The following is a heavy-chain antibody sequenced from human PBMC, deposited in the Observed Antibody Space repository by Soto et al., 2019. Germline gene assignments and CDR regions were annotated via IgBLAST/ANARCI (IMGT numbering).Heavy chain of an antibody. CDR3: ARDPHIYTWIVEYFQH. D-gene: IGHD1-26*01. CDR1: GFTFSSYA. J-gene: IGHJ1*01. V-gene: IGHV3-30-3*01. CDR2: ISYDGSNK. Sequence: GGSLSLSCAASGFTFSSYAMHWVRPAPGKGLEWVAVISYDGSNKYYADSVKGRFTISRENSKNTLYLQMNSLRAEDTAVYYCARDPHIYTWIVEYFQHWGQGTLVTVSS.